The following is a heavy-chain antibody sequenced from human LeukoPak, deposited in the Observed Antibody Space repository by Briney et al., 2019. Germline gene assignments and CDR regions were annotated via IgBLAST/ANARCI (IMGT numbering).Heavy chain of an antibody. CDR1: GYDISSGHY. J-gene: IGHJ5*02. Sequence: PSETLSLTCTVSGYDISSGHYWGWIRQAPGKGLEWIGSIYQSGSTYYNPSLKSRVTISVDTSKNQFSLRLRSVTAADTAVYYCARDHFLLVRGVTPSWFDPWGQGTLVTVSS. D-gene: IGHD3-10*01. CDR3: ARDHFLLVRGVTPSWFDP. V-gene: IGHV4-38-2*02. CDR2: IYQSGST.